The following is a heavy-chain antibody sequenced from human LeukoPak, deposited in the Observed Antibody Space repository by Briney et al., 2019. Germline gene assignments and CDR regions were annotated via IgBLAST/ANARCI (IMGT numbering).Heavy chain of an antibody. D-gene: IGHD6-13*01. Sequence: GGSLRLSCAASGLTVSSNCMSWVRQAPGKGLEWVSFIYSGGSTYYTDSVKGRFTISRDNSKNTLYLQMNSLRAEDTAVYYCARVLNEQQLDAFDIWGQGTMVTVSS. CDR1: GLTVSSNC. CDR3: ARVLNEQQLDAFDI. CDR2: IYSGGST. J-gene: IGHJ3*02. V-gene: IGHV3-53*01.